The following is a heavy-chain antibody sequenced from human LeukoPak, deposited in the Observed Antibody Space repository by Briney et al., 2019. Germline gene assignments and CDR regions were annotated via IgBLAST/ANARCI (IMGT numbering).Heavy chain of an antibody. V-gene: IGHV3-30-3*01. Sequence: GGSLRLSCAASGFTFSSYAMHWVRQAPGKGLEWVAVISYDGSNKYYADSVKGRFTISRDNGQNSLYLQMNSLRAEDTAVYYCARDLDTAMARRFDYWGQGTLVTVSS. CDR1: GFTFSSYA. D-gene: IGHD5-18*01. CDR2: ISYDGSNK. CDR3: ARDLDTAMARRFDY. J-gene: IGHJ4*02.